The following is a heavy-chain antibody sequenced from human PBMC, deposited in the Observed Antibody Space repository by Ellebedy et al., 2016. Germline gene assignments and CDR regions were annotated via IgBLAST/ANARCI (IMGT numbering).Heavy chain of an antibody. V-gene: IGHV3-30*03. CDR1: GFTFRRFG. Sequence: GESLKISXVGSGFTFRRFGMHWVRQAPGKGLEWVAVISNDGRDTYYADSVKGRFTIPRDDSQNTVSLEMNGLRREDTAVYYCATVDGYWGQGTLVTVSS. CDR2: ISNDGRDT. CDR3: ATVDGY. D-gene: IGHD5-24*01. J-gene: IGHJ4*02.